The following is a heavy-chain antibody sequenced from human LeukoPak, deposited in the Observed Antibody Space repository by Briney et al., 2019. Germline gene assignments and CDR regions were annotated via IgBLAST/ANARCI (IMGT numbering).Heavy chain of an antibody. CDR1: GFTFSSYG. CDR3: AKDDGYYYYYMDV. V-gene: IGHV3-30*02. Sequence: GSLRLSCAASGFTFSSYGMHWVRQAPGKGLEWVAFIRYDGSNKYYADSVKGRFTISRDNSKNTLYLQMNSLRAEDTAVYYCAKDDGYYYYYMDVWGKGTAVTVSS. CDR2: IRYDGSNK. J-gene: IGHJ6*03.